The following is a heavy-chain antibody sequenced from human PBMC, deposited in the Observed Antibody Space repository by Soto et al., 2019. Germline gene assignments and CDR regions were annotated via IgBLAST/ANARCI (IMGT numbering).Heavy chain of an antibody. Sequence: QLQPQESGPGLVKPSQSLSLTCTVSGGSISSGGYYWNGIRQHPGKGLERIGYIYYSGSTYYNPSLKSRVSRSVDTSKNHFSLKLTSVTAADTAVYYCARSVFPWGRGTLVTVSS. CDR2: IYYSGST. V-gene: IGHV4-31*03. J-gene: IGHJ5*02. CDR1: GGSISSGGYY. CDR3: ARSVFP.